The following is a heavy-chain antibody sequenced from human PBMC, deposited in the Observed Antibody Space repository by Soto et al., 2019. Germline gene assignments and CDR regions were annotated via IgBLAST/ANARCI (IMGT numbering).Heavy chain of an antibody. D-gene: IGHD5-12*01. J-gene: IGHJ4*02. CDR3: ARIFGAYDYFDY. CDR1: GFSFSNFA. V-gene: IGHV3-23*01. Sequence: GGSLRLSCAASGFSFSNFAMSWVRQAPGKGLEWDSSIGGGSEKIYYSDSVKGRFTISRDNSKNTLYLQMNSLRAEDTALFYCARIFGAYDYFDYWGQGTPVTVSS. CDR2: IGGGSEKI.